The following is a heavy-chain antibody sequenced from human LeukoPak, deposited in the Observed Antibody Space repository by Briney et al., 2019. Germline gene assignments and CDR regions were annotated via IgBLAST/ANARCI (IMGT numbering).Heavy chain of an antibody. CDR3: ARRGRSGLWGYYYYMDV. Sequence: PSETLSLTCTVSGGSISSYYWSWIRQPPGKGLEWIGYIYYSGSTNYNPSRKSRVTISVDTSKNQFSLKLSSVTAADTAVYYCARRGRSGLWGYYYYMDVWGKGTTVTVSS. V-gene: IGHV4-59*01. CDR2: IYYSGST. CDR1: GGSISSYY. J-gene: IGHJ6*03. D-gene: IGHD3-3*01.